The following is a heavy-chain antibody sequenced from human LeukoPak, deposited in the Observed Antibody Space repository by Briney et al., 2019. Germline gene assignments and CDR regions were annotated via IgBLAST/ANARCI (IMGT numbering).Heavy chain of an antibody. J-gene: IGHJ6*02. CDR2: ISGSGGST. CDR3: ASGANYYGSGSYYLYYYGMDV. D-gene: IGHD3-10*01. CDR1: GFTFSSYA. Sequence: GGSLRLSCAASGFTFSSYAMSWVRQAPGKGLEWVSAISGSGGSTYYADSVKGRFTSSRDNSKNTLYLQMNSLRAEDTAVYYCASGANYYGSGSYYLYYYGMDVWGQGTTVTVSS. V-gene: IGHV3-23*01.